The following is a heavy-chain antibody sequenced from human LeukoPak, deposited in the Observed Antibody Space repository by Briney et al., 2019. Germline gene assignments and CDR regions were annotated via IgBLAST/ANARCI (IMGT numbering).Heavy chain of an antibody. CDR2: IYYSGST. Sequence: SETLSLTCAVYGGSFSGYYWSWIRQHPGKGLEWIGYIYYSGSTYYNPSLKSRVTISVDTSKNQFSLKLSSVTAADTAVYYCARALYYYDSSGYYPRWFDPWGQGTLVTVSS. J-gene: IGHJ5*02. CDR1: GGSFSGYY. V-gene: IGHV4-31*11. D-gene: IGHD3-22*01. CDR3: ARALYYYDSSGYYPRWFDP.